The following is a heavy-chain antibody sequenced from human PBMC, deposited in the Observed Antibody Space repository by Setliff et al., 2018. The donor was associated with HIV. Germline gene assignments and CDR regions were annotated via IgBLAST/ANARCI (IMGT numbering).Heavy chain of an antibody. D-gene: IGHD6-13*01. J-gene: IGHJ6*02. CDR1: GFSIDDYA. V-gene: IGHV3-53*05. CDR2: IYTGGST. CDR3: ARDCRVGWVFTYGMDV. Sequence: LRLSCTASGFSIDDYAMNWFRQAPGKGLEWVSIIYTGGSTYYADSVKGRFTISRDNSKNTLFLQMNSLRPEDTAVYYCARDCRVGWVFTYGMDVWGQGTLVTVSS.